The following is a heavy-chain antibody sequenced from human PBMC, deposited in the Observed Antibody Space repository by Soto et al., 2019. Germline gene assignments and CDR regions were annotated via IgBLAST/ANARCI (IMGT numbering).Heavy chain of an antibody. J-gene: IGHJ4*02. V-gene: IGHV4-31*03. D-gene: IGHD3-16*02. Sequence: QVQLQESGPGLVKPSQTLSLTCTVSGGSISGGGYYWSWIRQHPGKGLERIGYIYYSGSTSYNPSLNTRLTISVDTSKNQFSLKLSSVTAADTAVYYCARGVIHWGQGTLVTVSS. CDR3: ARGVIH. CDR2: IYYSGST. CDR1: GGSISGGGYY.